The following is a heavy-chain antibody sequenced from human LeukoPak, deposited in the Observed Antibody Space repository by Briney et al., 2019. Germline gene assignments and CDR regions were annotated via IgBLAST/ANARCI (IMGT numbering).Heavy chain of an antibody. J-gene: IGHJ4*02. CDR3: ARESKLELYLDY. CDR1: GGSISSGDYY. V-gene: IGHV4-30-4*08. D-gene: IGHD1-26*01. CDR2: IYYSGST. Sequence: SQTLSLTCTVSGGSISSGDYYWSWIRQPPGKGLEWIGYIYYSGSTYYNPTLKRRVTISVDTSKNQFSLKLSSVTAADTAVYYCARESKLELYLDYWGQGTLVTVSS.